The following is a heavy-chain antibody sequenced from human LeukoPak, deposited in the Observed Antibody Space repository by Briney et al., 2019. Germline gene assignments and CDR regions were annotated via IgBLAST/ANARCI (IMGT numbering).Heavy chain of an antibody. CDR2: ISNGGGTI. Sequence: GGSLRLSCAASGFTFSSYSMNWVRQAPGKGLEWVSYISNGGGTIYYADSVKGRFTISRDNSKNTLYLQMNSLRAEDTAVYYCAKDHVGAAAGTSSFDYWGQGTLVTVSS. D-gene: IGHD6-13*01. V-gene: IGHV3-48*01. J-gene: IGHJ4*02. CDR3: AKDHVGAAAGTSSFDY. CDR1: GFTFSSYS.